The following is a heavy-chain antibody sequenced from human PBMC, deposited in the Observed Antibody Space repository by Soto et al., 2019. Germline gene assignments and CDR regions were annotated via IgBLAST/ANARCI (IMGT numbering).Heavy chain of an antibody. V-gene: IGHV4-59*01. CDR1: GDSISGNY. Sequence: PSETLSLTCTVSGDSISGNYWSWIRQPPGKGLEWIGYIYSSGSTNYNPSLRSRVTISQDTSQNQFSLELISVTAADTAVYFCASSNGGGNRQVVYWGQGTLVTVSS. J-gene: IGHJ4*02. D-gene: IGHD2-15*01. CDR3: ASSNGGGNRQVVY. CDR2: IYSSGST.